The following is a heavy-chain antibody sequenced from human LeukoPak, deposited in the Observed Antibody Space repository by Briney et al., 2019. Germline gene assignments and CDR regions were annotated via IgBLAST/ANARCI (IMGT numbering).Heavy chain of an antibody. CDR1: GFTFSSYW. D-gene: IGHD1-26*01. Sequence: PGGSLRLSCAASGFTFSSYWMSWVRQAPGKGLEWVANIKQDESEKYYVDSVKGRFTISRDNSEDTLYLQMNSLRAEDTAVYHCAKDRARGGATDFDYWGQGTLVTVSS. CDR2: IKQDESEK. CDR3: AKDRARGGATDFDY. J-gene: IGHJ4*02. V-gene: IGHV3-7*03.